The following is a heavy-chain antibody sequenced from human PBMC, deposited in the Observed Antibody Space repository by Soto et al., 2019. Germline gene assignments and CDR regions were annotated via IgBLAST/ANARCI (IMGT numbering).Heavy chain of an antibody. V-gene: IGHV1-69*13. CDR3: VRDDWVWSGRNYYYYYGMDV. J-gene: IGHJ6*02. CDR2: IIPIFGTA. CDR1: GGTFSSYA. Sequence: SVKVSCKASGGTFSSYAISWVRQAPGQGLEWMGGIIPIFGTANYAQKFQGRVTITADESTSTAYMELSSLRSEDTAVYYCVRDDWVWSGRNYYYYYGMDVWGQGTTVTVSS. D-gene: IGHD3-3*01.